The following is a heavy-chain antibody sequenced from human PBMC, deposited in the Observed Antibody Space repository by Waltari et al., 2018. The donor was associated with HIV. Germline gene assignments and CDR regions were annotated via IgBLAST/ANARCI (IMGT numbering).Heavy chain of an antibody. CDR3: ARPSLPTMIVPFDY. CDR1: GGSINSSNYC. D-gene: IGHD3-22*01. CDR2: IYYSGSTYYNT. V-gene: IGHV4-39*01. J-gene: IGHJ4*02. Sequence: QLQLQESGPGLVKPSETLSLTCTVSGGSINSSNYCWGWIRQPPGKGLEWIGTIYYSGSTYYNTYYNPSLKSRVTISVDTSKNQFSLRLSSVTAADTAVYYCARPSLPTMIVPFDYWGQGTLVTVSS.